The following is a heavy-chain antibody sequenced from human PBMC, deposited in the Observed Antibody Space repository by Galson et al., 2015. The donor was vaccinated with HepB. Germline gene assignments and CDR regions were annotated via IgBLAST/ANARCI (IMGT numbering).Heavy chain of an antibody. V-gene: IGHV3-30*18. D-gene: IGHD5-12*01. CDR1: GFSFRSYA. J-gene: IGHJ4*02. CDR2: ISYDGNKR. CDR3: AKDGGYIGYDFINS. Sequence: SLRLSCAASGFSFRSYAMHWVRQAPGKGLEWVALISYDGNKRDYAGSVKGRFTVSRDDYKNTLYLQIHSLKTDDTAVYYCAKDGGYIGYDFINSWGQGALVIVSS.